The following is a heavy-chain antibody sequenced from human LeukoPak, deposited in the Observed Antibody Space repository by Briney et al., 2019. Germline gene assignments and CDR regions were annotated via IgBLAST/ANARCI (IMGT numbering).Heavy chain of an antibody. J-gene: IGHJ3*02. CDR2: VSGSGAST. D-gene: IGHD2-2*01. Sequence: GGSLRLSCAASGFTFTNYAMSWVRQAPGKGLEWVSAVSGSGASTNYADSVKGRFTISRDNSKNTLYLQMNSLRAEDTAVYYCAKDLQYQLTDAFDIWGQGTMVTVSS. CDR1: GFTFTNYA. CDR3: AKDLQYQLTDAFDI. V-gene: IGHV3-23*01.